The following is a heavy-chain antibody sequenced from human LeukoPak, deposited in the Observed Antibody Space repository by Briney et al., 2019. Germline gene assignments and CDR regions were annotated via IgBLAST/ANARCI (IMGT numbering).Heavy chain of an antibody. CDR1: GLTFSNYG. V-gene: IGHV1-18*01. Sequence: ASVKVSCKASGLTFSNYGITWVRQAPGQGLEWGGWISTYDGNTNYAQKFQGGVTMTTDTSTSTAHMELRSLRYDDTAVYYCARDGRFAAYEPDYWGQGTLVTVSS. CDR2: ISTYDGNT. CDR3: ARDGRFAAYEPDY. J-gene: IGHJ4*02. D-gene: IGHD1-26*01.